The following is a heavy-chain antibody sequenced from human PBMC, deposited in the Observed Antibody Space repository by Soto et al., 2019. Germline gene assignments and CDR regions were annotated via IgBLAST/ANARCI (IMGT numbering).Heavy chain of an antibody. CDR3: AHRGGYGANFDY. D-gene: IGHD3-22*01. Sequence: QITLKESGPTLVKPTQTLTLTCTFSGFSLSTSGVGVGWIRQPPGKALEWLALIYWDDDKRYSPSLKSRLTITKDTSKNQVVLTMTNMDSVDTATYYCAHRGGYGANFDYWGQGTLVTVSS. CDR1: GFSLSTSGVG. J-gene: IGHJ4*02. V-gene: IGHV2-5*02. CDR2: IYWDDDK.